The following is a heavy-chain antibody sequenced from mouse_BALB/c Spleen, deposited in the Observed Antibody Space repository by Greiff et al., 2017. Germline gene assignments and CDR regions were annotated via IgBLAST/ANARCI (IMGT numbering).Heavy chain of an antibody. D-gene: IGHD2-4*01. V-gene: IGHV1S29*02. J-gene: IGHJ3*01. CDR2: IYPYNGGT. Sequence: VQLQQSGPELVKPGASVKISCKASGYTFTDYNMHWVKQSHGKSLEWIGYIYPYNGGTGYNQKFKSKATLTVDNSSSTAYMELRSLTSEDSAVYYCARGDDYAGFAYWGQGTLVTVSA. CDR1: GYTFTDYN. CDR3: ARGDDYAGFAY.